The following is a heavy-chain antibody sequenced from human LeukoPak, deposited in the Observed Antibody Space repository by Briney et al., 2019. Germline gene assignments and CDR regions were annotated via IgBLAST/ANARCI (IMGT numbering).Heavy chain of an antibody. D-gene: IGHD5-24*01. Sequence: GGSLRLSCAASGFTFSNAWMSWVRQAPGKGLEWVAVISYDGSNKYYADSVKGRFTISRDNSKNTLYLQMNSLRAEDTAVYYCAKDGPDGYNFYFDYWGQGTLVTVSS. CDR3: AKDGPDGYNFYFDY. V-gene: IGHV3-30*18. J-gene: IGHJ4*02. CDR1: GFTFSNAW. CDR2: ISYDGSNK.